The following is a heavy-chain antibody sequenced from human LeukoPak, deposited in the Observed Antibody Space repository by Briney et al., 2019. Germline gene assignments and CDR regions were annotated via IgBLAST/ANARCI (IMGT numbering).Heavy chain of an antibody. D-gene: IGHD3-22*01. J-gene: IGHJ4*02. CDR1: GYTFTDYY. CDR2: IDPKSGAT. V-gene: IGHV1-2*02. Sequence: ASVKVSCKASGYTFTDYYIHWLRQAPGRGPEWLGWIDPKSGATYYAGKFQGRVTMTGDTSIDTAYMQQSRLTSDDTAVYYCARSPGSSSYWGPFDVWGQGALVTVSS. CDR3: ARSPGSSSYWGPFDV.